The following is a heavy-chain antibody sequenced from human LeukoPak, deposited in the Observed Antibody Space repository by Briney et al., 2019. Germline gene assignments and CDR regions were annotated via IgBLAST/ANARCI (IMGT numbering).Heavy chain of an antibody. CDR3: ARYGPGSISNWFDP. J-gene: IGHJ5*02. V-gene: IGHV1-18*04. CDR1: GYTFTGYY. D-gene: IGHD3-10*01. CDR2: ISAYNGNT. Sequence: GASVKVSCKASGYTFTGYYMHWLRQAPGQGLEWMGWISAYNGNTNYAQKLQGRVTMTTDTSTSTAYMELRSLRSDDTAVYYCARYGPGSISNWFDPWGQGTLVTVSS.